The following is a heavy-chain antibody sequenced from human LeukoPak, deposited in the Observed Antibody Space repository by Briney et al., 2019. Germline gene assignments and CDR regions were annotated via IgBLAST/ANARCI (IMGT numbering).Heavy chain of an antibody. CDR2: ISYDGSNK. D-gene: IGHD3-10*01. Sequence: GGSLRLSCAASGSTFSGYGMHWVRQAPGKGLEWVAVISYDGSNKYYVDSVKGRFTISRDNSKNTLYLQMNSLRAEDTAVYYCAKDRAGSSGTRRGIDYWGQGTLVTVSS. J-gene: IGHJ4*02. CDR3: AKDRAGSSGTRRGIDY. CDR1: GSTFSGYG. V-gene: IGHV3-30*18.